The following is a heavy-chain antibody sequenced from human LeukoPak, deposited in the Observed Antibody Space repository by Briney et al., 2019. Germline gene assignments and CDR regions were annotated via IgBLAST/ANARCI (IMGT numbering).Heavy chain of an antibody. CDR2: IYSGGST. D-gene: IGHD4-17*01. V-gene: IGHV3-53*01. CDR1: GFTVSSNY. J-gene: IGHJ6*03. Sequence: QPGGSLRVSCAASGFTVSSNYMSWVRQAPGKGLEWVSVIYSGGSTYYADSVKGRFTISRDNSKNTLYLQMNSLRAEDTAVYYCARDIRVTTGYYMDVWGKGTTVTVSS. CDR3: ARDIRVTTGYYMDV.